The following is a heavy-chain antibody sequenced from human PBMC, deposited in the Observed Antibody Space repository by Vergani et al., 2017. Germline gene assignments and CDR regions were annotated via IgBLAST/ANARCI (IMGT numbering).Heavy chain of an antibody. CDR2: ISWNSGSI. J-gene: IGHJ4*02. CDR3: AKDSWRIAVAGTYGY. Sequence: EVQLVESGGGLVQPGRSLRLSCAASGFTFDDHAMHWVRQAPGKGLEWVSGISWNSGSIGYADSVKGRFTISRDNAKNSLYLQMNSLRAEDTALYYCAKDSWRIAVAGTYGYWGQGTLVTVSS. V-gene: IGHV3-9*01. D-gene: IGHD6-19*01. CDR1: GFTFDDHA.